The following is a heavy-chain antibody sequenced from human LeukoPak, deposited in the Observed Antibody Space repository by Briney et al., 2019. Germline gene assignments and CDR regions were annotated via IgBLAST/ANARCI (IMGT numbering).Heavy chain of an antibody. CDR1: GYTFTSYY. J-gene: IGHJ3*02. V-gene: IGHV1-2*02. Sequence: ASVKVSCKASGYTFTSYYMHWVRQAPGQGLEWMGWINPNSGGTNYAQKFQGRVTMTRDTSISTAYMELSRLRSDDTAVYYCARIPPEWELLADAFDIWGQGTMVTVSS. CDR2: INPNSGGT. D-gene: IGHD1-26*01. CDR3: ARIPPEWELLADAFDI.